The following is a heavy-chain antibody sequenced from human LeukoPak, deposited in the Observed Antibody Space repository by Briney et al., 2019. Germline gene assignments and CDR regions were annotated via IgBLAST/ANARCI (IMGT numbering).Heavy chain of an antibody. D-gene: IGHD3-3*01. CDR1: GFTFSDYY. V-gene: IGHV3-11*01. CDR3: ARDRHYDFWSGPDAFDI. Sequence: GGSLRLSCAASGFTFSDYYMSWIRQAPGKGLEWVSYISSSGSTIYCADSVKGRFTISRDNAKDSLYLQMNSLRAEDTAVYYCARDRHYDFWSGPDAFDIWGQGTTVTVSS. J-gene: IGHJ3*02. CDR2: ISSSGSTI.